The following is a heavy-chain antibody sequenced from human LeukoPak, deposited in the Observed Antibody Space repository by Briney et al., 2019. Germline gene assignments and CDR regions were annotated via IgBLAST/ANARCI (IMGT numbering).Heavy chain of an antibody. Sequence: GGSLRLSCAASGFTFYNYAMNWVRQAPGKGLEWVSGISGGGAITYYADSVKGRFTISRDHSKNTLYLQMDNLTAEDTAVYYCAKDRRGFYRPTDYWGQGTLVTVSS. CDR2: ISGGGAIT. CDR1: GFTFYNYA. CDR3: AKDRRGFYRPTDY. D-gene: IGHD3-22*01. J-gene: IGHJ4*02. V-gene: IGHV3-23*01.